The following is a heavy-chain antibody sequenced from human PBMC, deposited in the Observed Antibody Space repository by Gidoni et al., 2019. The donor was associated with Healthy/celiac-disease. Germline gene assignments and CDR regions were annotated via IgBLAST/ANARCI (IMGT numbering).Heavy chain of an antibody. CDR1: GVTFSSYA. J-gene: IGHJ4*02. V-gene: IGHV1-69*04. CDR3: ARARDDSSGYLVN. Sequence: QVPLVQSEAALKKPGSSVKVSCNASGVTFSSYAISWVRQAPGQGLEWMGRINPILGIANYAQKVQGRVTMTADKSTSTAYMELSSLRSEDTAVYYCARARDDSSGYLVNWGQGTLVTVSS. CDR2: INPILGIA. D-gene: IGHD3-22*01.